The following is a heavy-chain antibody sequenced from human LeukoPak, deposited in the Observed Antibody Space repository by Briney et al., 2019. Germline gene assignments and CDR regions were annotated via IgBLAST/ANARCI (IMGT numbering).Heavy chain of an antibody. CDR1: GFTFSDAW. J-gene: IGHJ6*03. CDR2: IKSKRDFETI. Sequence: GGSLRLSCAASGFTFSDAWMNWVRQAPGKGLEWVGRIKSKRDFETIDYAAPVKGRFTISRDDSRNTLYLQMNSLKTEDTAVYYCTTDRNEEYYDILTGYGYYYYMDVWGKGTTVTISS. CDR3: TTDRNEEYYDILTGYGYYYYMDV. V-gene: IGHV3-15*01. D-gene: IGHD3-9*01.